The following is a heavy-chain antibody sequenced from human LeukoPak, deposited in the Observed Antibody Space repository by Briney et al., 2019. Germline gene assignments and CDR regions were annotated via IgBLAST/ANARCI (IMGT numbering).Heavy chain of an antibody. Sequence: PSETLSLTCAVYGGSFSGYYWSWIRQPPGKGLEWLGEINHSGSTNYNPSLKSRVTISVDTSKNQFSLKLSSVTAADTAVYYCARAYYYGSGSYYYYWGQGTLVTVSS. V-gene: IGHV4-34*01. CDR3: ARAYYYGSGSYYYY. CDR1: GGSFSGYY. D-gene: IGHD3-10*01. J-gene: IGHJ4*02. CDR2: INHSGST.